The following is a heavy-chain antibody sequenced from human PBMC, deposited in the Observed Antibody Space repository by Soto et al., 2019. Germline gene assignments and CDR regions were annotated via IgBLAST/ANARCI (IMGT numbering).Heavy chain of an antibody. CDR3: AKGTSVVVPAALDY. D-gene: IGHD2-2*01. Sequence: GGSLRLSCAASGFAFSNYAMSWVRQAPGKGLEWVSVSGGSGGGAYYADSVKGRFTISRDNSKNTLNLQMNSLRADDTAVYYCAKGTSVVVPAALDYWGQGTLVTVSS. CDR1: GFAFSNYA. CDR2: SGGSGGGA. V-gene: IGHV3-23*01. J-gene: IGHJ4*02.